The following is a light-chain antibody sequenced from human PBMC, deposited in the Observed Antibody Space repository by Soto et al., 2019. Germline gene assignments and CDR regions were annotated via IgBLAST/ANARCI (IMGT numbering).Light chain of an antibody. CDR3: QSYDGSLSDYV. CDR1: SFNIGAGYD. V-gene: IGLV1-40*01. Sequence: QSVLTQPPSVSGAPGQRVTFSCTGSSFNIGAGYDVHWYQHLPGTAPKLLIYGNDQRPSGVPDRFSGSKSGTSASLAITGLQSEDEVDYYCQSYDGSLSDYVFRTGTKVTVL. CDR2: GND. J-gene: IGLJ1*01.